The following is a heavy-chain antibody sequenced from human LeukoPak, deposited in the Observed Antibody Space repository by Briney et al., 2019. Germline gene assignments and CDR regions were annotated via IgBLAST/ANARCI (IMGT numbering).Heavy chain of an antibody. Sequence: ASVKVSCKTSGYTFTGYYMHWVRQAPGQGLEWMGWINPNSGGTNYAQRFQGRVTMTRDTSMSTAYMELSRLRSDDSAVYYCARYFYDSSGSSSDAFDIWGQGTMVTVSS. CDR1: GYTFTGYY. V-gene: IGHV1-2*02. CDR3: ARYFYDSSGSSSDAFDI. CDR2: INPNSGGT. J-gene: IGHJ3*02. D-gene: IGHD3-22*01.